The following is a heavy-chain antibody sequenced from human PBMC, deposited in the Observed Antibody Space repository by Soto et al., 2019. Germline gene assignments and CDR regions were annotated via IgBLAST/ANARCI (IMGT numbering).Heavy chain of an antibody. J-gene: IGHJ6*02. CDR3: ARSQGGSSSLDIYYYYYYGMDV. CDR1: GGTFSSYA. D-gene: IGHD2-15*01. V-gene: IGHV1-69*01. Sequence: VQLVQSGAEVKQPGSSVKVSCKAPGGTFSSYAISWVRQAPGQGLEWMGGIIPIFGTAKYAQKFQGRVTITADESTSTGYTELSSLRSEDTAVYYCARSQGGSSSLDIYYYYYYGMDVWGQGTTVTVSS. CDR2: IIPIFGTA.